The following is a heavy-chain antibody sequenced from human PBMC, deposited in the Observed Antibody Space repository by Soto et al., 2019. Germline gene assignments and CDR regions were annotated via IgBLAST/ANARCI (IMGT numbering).Heavy chain of an antibody. CDR2: IIPIFGTA. J-gene: IGHJ6*02. CDR1: GGTFSSYA. CDR3: AMGGLSSGWIPDYYYYGMDV. V-gene: IGHV1-69*06. Sequence: ASVKVSCKASGGTFSSYAISWVRQAPGQGLEWMGGIIPIFGTANYAQKFQGRVTITADKSTSTAYMELSSLRSEDTAVYYCAMGGLSSGWIPDYYYYGMDVWGQGTTVTVSS. D-gene: IGHD6-19*01.